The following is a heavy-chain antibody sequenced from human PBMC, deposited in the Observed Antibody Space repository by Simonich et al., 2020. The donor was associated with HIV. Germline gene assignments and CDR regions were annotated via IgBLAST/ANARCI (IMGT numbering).Heavy chain of an antibody. CDR1: GYTFTDYY. CDR2: MDPEDAKT. CDR3: ATKRGNLVGADAFDI. D-gene: IGHD1-26*01. J-gene: IGHJ3*02. V-gene: IGHV1-69-2*01. Sequence: EVQLVQSGAEVKKPGATVKISCKVSGYTFTDYYIHWVQQAPGEGLEWMGMMDPEDAKTIDAENFQGRVTITADTSTDTAYMELSSLRSEDTAVYYCATKRGNLVGADAFDIWGQGTMVTVSS.